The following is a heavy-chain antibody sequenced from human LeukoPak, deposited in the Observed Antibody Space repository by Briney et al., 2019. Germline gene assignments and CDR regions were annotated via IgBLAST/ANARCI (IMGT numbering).Heavy chain of an antibody. CDR1: GFTFSSYS. Sequence: GGSLRLSCAASGFTFSSYSMNWVRQAPGKGLEWVSSISSSSSYIYYADSVKGRFTISRDNAKNSLYLQMNSLRAEDTAVYYCARDSAVDCNGGSCYSDFQHWGQGTLVTVSS. CDR3: ARDSAVDCNGGSCYSDFQH. J-gene: IGHJ1*01. D-gene: IGHD2-15*01. V-gene: IGHV3-21*01. CDR2: ISSSSSYI.